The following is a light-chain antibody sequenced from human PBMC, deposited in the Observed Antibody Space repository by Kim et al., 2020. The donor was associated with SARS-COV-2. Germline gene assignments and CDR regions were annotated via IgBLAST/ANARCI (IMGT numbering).Light chain of an antibody. CDR3: QQYYLSPNT. CDR2: WAS. J-gene: IGKJ2*01. V-gene: IGKV4-1*01. Sequence: IVVTQSPGSLALSLGERATINCKTSQAILDRTNNNNKLAWYQQKPGQPPKLLIYWASTRESGVPDRFSGSGSGTDFSLTISSLEAEDVADYYCQQYYLSPNTFGQGPSWRS. CDR1: QAILDRTNNNNK.